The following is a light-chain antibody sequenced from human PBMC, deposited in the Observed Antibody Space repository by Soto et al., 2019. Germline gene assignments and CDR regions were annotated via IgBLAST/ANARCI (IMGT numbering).Light chain of an antibody. Sequence: DIQMTQSPSSLSASVGDRVTITCRASQSISSYLNWYHQKPGKAPKLLIYASSSLQSGVPSRFSGSGSGTDFTLTISSLQPEDFATYHCQQSYRTPLTFGGRTKVEIK. V-gene: IGKV1-39*01. CDR2: ASS. J-gene: IGKJ4*01. CDR3: QQSYRTPLT. CDR1: QSISSY.